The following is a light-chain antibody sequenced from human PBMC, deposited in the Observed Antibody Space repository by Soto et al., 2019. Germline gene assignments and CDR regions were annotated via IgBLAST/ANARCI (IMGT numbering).Light chain of an antibody. CDR1: RHVYINA. CDR3: QQYGASPFT. CDR2: GAS. J-gene: IGKJ3*01. Sequence: VVLTQSPATLSLSPGERATLSCRASRHVYINALAWYQQKPGRTPTLLIFGASTRATDIPDRCSGTGSGTDFSLTINGVEPEDSAVYYCQQYGASPFTFGPGTRLEI. V-gene: IGKV3-20*01.